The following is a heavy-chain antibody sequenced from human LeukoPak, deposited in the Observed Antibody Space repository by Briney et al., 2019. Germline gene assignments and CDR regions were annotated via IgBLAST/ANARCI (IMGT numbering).Heavy chain of an antibody. CDR3: ARGNYDSSGLAHY. Sequence: GASVKVSCKASGGTFSSYAISWVRQAPGQGLEWMGGIIPIFGTANYAQKFQGRVTITADESTSTAYMELSSLRSEDTAVYYCARGNYDSSGLAHYWGQGTLVTVSS. D-gene: IGHD3-22*01. J-gene: IGHJ4*02. V-gene: IGHV1-69*13. CDR1: GGTFSSYA. CDR2: IIPIFGTA.